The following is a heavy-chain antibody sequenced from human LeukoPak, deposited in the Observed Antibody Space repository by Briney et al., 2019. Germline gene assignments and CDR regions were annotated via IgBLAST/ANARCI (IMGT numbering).Heavy chain of an antibody. J-gene: IGHJ4*02. CDR1: GFTFSSYA. CDR2: ISYDGSNK. CDR3: AKEESHQLLST. Sequence: GRSLRLSCAASGFTFSSYAMHWVRQAPGKGLEWVAVISYDGSNKYYADSVKGRFTISRDNSKNTLYLQMNSLRADDTAVYFCAKEESHQLLSTWGQGTLVIVSS. V-gene: IGHV3-30-3*01. D-gene: IGHD2-2*01.